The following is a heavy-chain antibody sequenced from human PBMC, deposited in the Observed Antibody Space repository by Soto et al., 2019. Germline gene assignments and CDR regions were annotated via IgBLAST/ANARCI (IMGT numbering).Heavy chain of an antibody. D-gene: IGHD2-2*01. CDR1: GYTFTSYA. Sequence: ASVKVSCKASGYTFTSYAMHWVRQAPGQRLEWMGWINAGNGNTKYSQKFQGRVTITRDTSASTAYMELSSLRSEDTAVYYCARVSVVVVTDAILGYYGMDVCGQGTTVTF. CDR3: ARVSVVVVTDAILGYYGMDV. J-gene: IGHJ6*02. V-gene: IGHV1-3*01. CDR2: INAGNGNT.